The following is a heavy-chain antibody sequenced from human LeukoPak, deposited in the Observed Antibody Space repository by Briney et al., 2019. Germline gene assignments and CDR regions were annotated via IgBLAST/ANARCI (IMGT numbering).Heavy chain of an antibody. Sequence: PSETLSLTCAVYGGSFSGYYWSWIRQPPGKGLEWIGEINHSGSTNYNPSLKSRVTISVDTSKNQFSLKLSSVTAADTAVYYCARAVLLFLEWPLLSGNWFDSWGQGTLVTVSS. V-gene: IGHV4-34*01. CDR1: GGSFSGYY. D-gene: IGHD3-3*01. CDR3: ARAVLLFLEWPLLSGNWFDS. CDR2: INHSGST. J-gene: IGHJ5*01.